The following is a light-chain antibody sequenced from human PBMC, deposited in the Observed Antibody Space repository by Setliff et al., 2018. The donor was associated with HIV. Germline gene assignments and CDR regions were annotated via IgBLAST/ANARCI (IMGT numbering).Light chain of an antibody. J-gene: IGKJ4*01. Sequence: EIVLTQSPATLSLSPGERATLSCGASQSISSVHLAWFQQKPGLAPRLLMYDISSRATGTPDRFIGSGSGTHFTLTISRLEPEDFAVYYCHQYGSSPPLTFGGGTKVDIK. CDR2: DIS. CDR1: QSISSVH. CDR3: HQYGSSPPLT. V-gene: IGKV3D-20*01.